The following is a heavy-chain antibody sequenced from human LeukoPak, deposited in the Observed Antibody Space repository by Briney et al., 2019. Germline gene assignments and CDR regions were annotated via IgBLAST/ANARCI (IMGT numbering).Heavy chain of an antibody. J-gene: IGHJ4*02. D-gene: IGHD5-12*01. V-gene: IGHV1-3*01. CDR1: GYTFTSYA. Sequence: ASVKVSCKASGYTFTSYAKHWVRQAPGQRLEWMGWINAGNGNTKYLQKFQGRVTFTRDTSASTAYMELSSLRSEDTAVYYCAVADYGDYWGQGTLVTVSS. CDR3: AVADYGDY. CDR2: INAGNGNT.